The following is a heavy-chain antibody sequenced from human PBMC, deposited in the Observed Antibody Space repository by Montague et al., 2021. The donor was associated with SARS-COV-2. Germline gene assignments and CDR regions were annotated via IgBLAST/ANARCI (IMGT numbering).Heavy chain of an antibody. D-gene: IGHD3-10*01. CDR1: DGSINNYY. V-gene: IGHV4-59*08. J-gene: IGHJ4*02. CDR2: IYYSGST. CDR3: TRLPRGSGTWGYFDY. Sequence: SETLSLTCTVSDGSINNYYWSWIRQPPGKGLEWIGDIYYSGSTNYNPSLKSRVTISVDTSKNQFSLELSSVTAADTAMYYCTRLPRGSGTWGYFDYWAQGTLVTVSS.